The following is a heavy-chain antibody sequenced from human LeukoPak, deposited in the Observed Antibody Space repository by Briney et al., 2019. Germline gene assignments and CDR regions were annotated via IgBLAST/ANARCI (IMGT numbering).Heavy chain of an antibody. D-gene: IGHD3-16*02. CDR3: ARDNSLYY. V-gene: IGHV3-7*01. J-gene: IGHJ4*02. CDR1: GFTFSNYR. CDR2: TQRDGSEK. Sequence: GGSLRLSCAASGFTFSNYRMSWVRQAPGKGLEWVANTQRDGSEKYYVDSVKGRFTISRDNAKNSLYLQMNSLRAEDTAVYYCARDNSLYYWGQGTLVTVSS.